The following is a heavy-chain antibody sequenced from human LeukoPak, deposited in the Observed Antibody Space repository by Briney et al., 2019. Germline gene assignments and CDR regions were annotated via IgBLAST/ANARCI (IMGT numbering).Heavy chain of an antibody. CDR3: ARVGPELRYFDWLSGAYYYMDV. J-gene: IGHJ6*03. CDR1: GFTFSSYE. CDR2: ISSSGSTI. D-gene: IGHD3-9*01. V-gene: IGHV3-48*03. Sequence: GGSLRLSCAASGFTFSSYEMNWVRQAPGKGLEWVSYISSSGSTIYYADSVKGRFTISRDNAKNSLYLQMNSLRAEDTAVYYCARVGPELRYFDWLSGAYYYMDVWGKGTTVTISS.